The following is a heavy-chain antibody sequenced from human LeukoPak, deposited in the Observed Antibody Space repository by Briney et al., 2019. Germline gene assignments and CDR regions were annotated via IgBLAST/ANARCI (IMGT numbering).Heavy chain of an antibody. Sequence: PGGSLRLSCAASGFTFDDYAMHWVRQAPGKGLEWVSGISWNSGSIGYADSVKGRFTISRDDATNSLYLEMNSLRAEDTAVYYCVARGGWARFDYWGQGTLVTVSS. V-gene: IGHV3-9*01. CDR3: VARGGWARFDY. CDR1: GFTFDDYA. CDR2: ISWNSGSI. D-gene: IGHD6-19*01. J-gene: IGHJ4*02.